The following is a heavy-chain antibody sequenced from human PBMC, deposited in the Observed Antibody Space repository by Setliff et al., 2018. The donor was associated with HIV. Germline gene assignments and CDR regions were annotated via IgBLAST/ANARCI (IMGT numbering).Heavy chain of an antibody. J-gene: IGHJ4*02. Sequence: SETLSLTCTVSGVSTSSSSYYWGWIRQPPGKGLDWIGFIYYSGSTYHNPSLKSRVTISVDTSKNQFSLKLNSVTAADTAVYYCARAKSLVRGVNYFDYWGQGTLVTVSS. D-gene: IGHD3-10*01. V-gene: IGHV4-31*03. CDR3: ARAKSLVRGVNYFDY. CDR1: GVSTSSSSYY. CDR2: IYYSGST.